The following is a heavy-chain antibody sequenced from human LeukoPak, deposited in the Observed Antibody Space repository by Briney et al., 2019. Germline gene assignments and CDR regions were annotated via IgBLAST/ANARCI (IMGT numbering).Heavy chain of an antibody. CDR1: GFTFSSYA. J-gene: IGHJ6*03. CDR3: ARDSCSSTSCYTGYYMDV. D-gene: IGHD2-2*02. V-gene: IGHV3-64*01. CDR2: ISSNGGST. Sequence: PGGSLRLPCAASGFTFSSYAMHWVRQAPGKGLEYVSAISSNGGSTYYANSVKGRFTISRDNSKNTLYLQMGSLRAEDMAVYYCARDSCSSTSCYTGYYMDVWGKGTTVTVSS.